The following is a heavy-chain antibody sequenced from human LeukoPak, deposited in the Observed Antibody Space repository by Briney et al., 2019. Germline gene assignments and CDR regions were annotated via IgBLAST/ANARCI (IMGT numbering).Heavy chain of an antibody. CDR1: GFTFSSYS. CDR2: ICSSSSYI. J-gene: IGHJ6*03. V-gene: IGHV3-21*01. CDR3: AREYCTTSSCYYYYMDV. Sequence: GGSLRLSCAASGFTFSSYSMNWVRQAPGKGLEWVSSICSSSSYIYYADSVKGRFTISRDNAKDSLYLQMNSLRAEDTAVYYCAREYCTTSSCYYYYMDVWGKGTTVTISS. D-gene: IGHD2-2*01.